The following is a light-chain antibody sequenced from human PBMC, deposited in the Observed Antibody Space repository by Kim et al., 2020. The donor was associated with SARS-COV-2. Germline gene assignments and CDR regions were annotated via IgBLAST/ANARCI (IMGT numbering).Light chain of an antibody. CDR3: QQYGKT. J-gene: IGKJ1*01. CDR1: QSVSSSY. Sequence: LSLSPGERATLSCRASQSVSSSYLAWYQQKPGQAPRLLIYGASSRATGIPDRFSGSGSGTDFTLTISRLEPEDFAVYYCQQYGKTFGQGTKVDIK. V-gene: IGKV3-20*01. CDR2: GAS.